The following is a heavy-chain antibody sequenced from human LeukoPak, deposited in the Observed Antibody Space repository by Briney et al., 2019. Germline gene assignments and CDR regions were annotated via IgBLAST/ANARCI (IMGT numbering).Heavy chain of an antibody. J-gene: IGHJ4*02. CDR3: ARSTYYYDSSGHPDY. Sequence: KPAETLSLTCTVSGGSISIYYWSWIRQPPGKGLEWIGYIYNSGNTNYNPSFKSRVTISEDTPKNQFSLKLSSVTAADTAVYYCARSTYYYDSSGHPDYWGQGTLVTVSS. D-gene: IGHD3-22*01. CDR1: GGSISIYY. CDR2: IYNSGNT. V-gene: IGHV4-59*01.